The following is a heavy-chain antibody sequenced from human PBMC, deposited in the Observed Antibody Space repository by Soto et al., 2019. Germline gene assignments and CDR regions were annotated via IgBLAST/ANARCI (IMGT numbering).Heavy chain of an antibody. V-gene: IGHV3-33*01. CDR1: GFSFSVYG. CDR3: AAWAEGDTEVH. CDR2: IWYDASKQ. J-gene: IGHJ4*02. Sequence: QVQLVESGGGVVQPGRSLRLSCETSGFSFSVYGMHWVRQAPGKGLEWVAVIWYDASKQFYAASVEGRVTISRDNSKAILSLQINSLRAEDTAVYYCAAWAEGDTEVHWGQGALVTVSS. D-gene: IGHD2-21*01.